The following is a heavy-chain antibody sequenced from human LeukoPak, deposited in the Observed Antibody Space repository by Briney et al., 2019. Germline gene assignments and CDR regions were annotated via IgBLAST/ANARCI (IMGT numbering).Heavy chain of an antibody. J-gene: IGHJ4*02. CDR2: MYYCGST. D-gene: IGHD3-10*01. CDR3: ATSTHGSGSYYSLYYFDY. CDR1: GGSISSSSYY. Sequence: PSETLSLTCTVSGGSISSSSYYWGWIRQPPGKGLEWIESMYYCGSTYYNPSLQSRVTISVDTYKNQFSLKLSSVTAADTALYYCATSTHGSGSYYSLYYFDYWGQGTLVTVSS. V-gene: IGHV4-39*01.